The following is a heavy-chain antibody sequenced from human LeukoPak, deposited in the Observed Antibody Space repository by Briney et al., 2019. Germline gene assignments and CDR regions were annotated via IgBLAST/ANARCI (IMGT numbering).Heavy chain of an antibody. CDR3: ARGAITGTTFYYYYMDV. D-gene: IGHD1-7*01. Sequence: GASVKVSCKASGGTFSSYAISWVRQAPEQGLEWMGGIIPIFGTANYAQKFQGRVTITTDESTSTAYMELSSLRSEDTAVYYCARGAITGTTFYYYYMDVWGKGTTVTVSS. CDR1: GGTFSSYA. CDR2: IIPIFGTA. J-gene: IGHJ6*03. V-gene: IGHV1-69*05.